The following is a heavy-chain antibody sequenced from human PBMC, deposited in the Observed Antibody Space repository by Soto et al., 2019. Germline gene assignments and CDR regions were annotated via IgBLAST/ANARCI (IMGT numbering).Heavy chain of an antibody. CDR1: GCTFSSYA. CDR2: ISSNGGSI. D-gene: IGHD1-26*01. CDR3: ARSLSVGATTPFDY. Sequence: GGSLRLSCAASGCTFSSYAMHWVRQAPGKGLEYVSAISSNGGSIYYGNSVKGRFTISRDNSKNTLYLQMGSLRAEDTAVYYCARSLSVGATTPFDYWGQGTLVTVSS. V-gene: IGHV3-64*01. J-gene: IGHJ4*02.